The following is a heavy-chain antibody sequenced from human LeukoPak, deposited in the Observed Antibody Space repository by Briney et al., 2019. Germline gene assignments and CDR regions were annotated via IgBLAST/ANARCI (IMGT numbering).Heavy chain of an antibody. J-gene: IGHJ4*02. CDR1: GFTFSSYS. CDR3: ARDGRIAVVY. D-gene: IGHD6-19*01. V-gene: IGHV3-21*01. Sequence: RGSLRLSCAASGFTFSSYSMNWVRQAPGKGLEWVSSISSSSSYIYYADSVKGRFTISRDNAKNSLYLQMNSLRAEDTAVYYCARDGRIAVVYWGQGTLVTVSS. CDR2: ISSSSSYI.